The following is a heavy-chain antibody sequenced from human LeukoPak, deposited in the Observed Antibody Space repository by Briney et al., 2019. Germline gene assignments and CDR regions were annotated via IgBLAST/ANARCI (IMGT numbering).Heavy chain of an antibody. V-gene: IGHV3-53*01. CDR3: ASRSYYGTAWEY. Sequence: GGSLRLSCAASGFTVSNNYMSWVRQAPGRGLECVSVISTDGDTYYADSVKGRFTISRDRSKNTMYLQMNSLRAEDTAVYYCASRSYYGTAWEYWRQGTLVTVSS. CDR2: ISTDGDT. CDR1: GFTVSNNY. J-gene: IGHJ4*02. D-gene: IGHD3-10*01.